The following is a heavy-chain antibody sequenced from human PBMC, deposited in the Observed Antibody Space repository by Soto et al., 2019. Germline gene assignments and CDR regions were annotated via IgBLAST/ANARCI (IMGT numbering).Heavy chain of an antibody. J-gene: IGHJ3*02. CDR1: GYTFTSYD. V-gene: IGHV1-8*01. CDR2: MNPNSGNT. CDR3: AVVVVVSAAFDI. D-gene: IGHD2-15*01. Sequence: GSSVKVSCKASGYTFTSYDINWVRQATGQGLEWMGWMNPNSGNTGYAQKFQGRVTMTRNTSISTAYMELSSLRSEDTAVYYCAVVVVVSAAFDIWGQGTMVTVS.